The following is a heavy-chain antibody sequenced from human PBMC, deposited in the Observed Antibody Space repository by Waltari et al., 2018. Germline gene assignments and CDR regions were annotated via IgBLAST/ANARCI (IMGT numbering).Heavy chain of an antibody. D-gene: IGHD3-3*01. CDR2: IYWDDDK. CDR1: GFSLSTSGLG. V-gene: IGHV2-5*02. CDR3: ALKDYTNLSNQFDP. J-gene: IGHJ5*02. Sequence: QITLKESGPMLVKPTQTLTLTCTFSGFSLSTSGLGVGWIRQAPGKALEWLALIYWDDDKRFSPSLKQRLSITKDTSKNQVVLTMTNMDPVDTGKYYCALKDYTNLSNQFDPWGQGTLVTVSS.